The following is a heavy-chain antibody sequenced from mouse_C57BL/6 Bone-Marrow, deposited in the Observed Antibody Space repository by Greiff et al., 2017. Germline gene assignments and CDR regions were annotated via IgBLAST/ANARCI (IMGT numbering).Heavy chain of an antibody. CDR3: TTHGSPDY. CDR1: GFNIKDYY. Sequence: VQLQQSGAELVRPGASVKLSCTASGFNIKDYYMHWVKQRPEQGLEWIGWIDPENGDTEYASKFQGKATITAATSSTTAYLQLSSLTSEDTAVSYCTTHGSPDYWGQGTTLTVSS. J-gene: IGHJ2*01. CDR2: IDPENGDT. V-gene: IGHV14-4*01. D-gene: IGHD1-1*01.